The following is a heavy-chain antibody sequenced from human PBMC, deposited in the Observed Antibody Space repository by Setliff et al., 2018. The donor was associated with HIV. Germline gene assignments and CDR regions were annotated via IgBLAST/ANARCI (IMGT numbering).Heavy chain of an antibody. D-gene: IGHD2-8*02. CDR1: GGSISSSSYY. CDR3: ARVSITYWYSIPRDYYYYMDV. CDR2: IYYSGST. V-gene: IGHV4-61*05. J-gene: IGHJ6*03. Sequence: PSETLSLTCTVSGGSISSSSYYWGWIRQPPGKGLEWIGYIYYSGSTNYNPSLKSRVTISVDTSKNQFSLKLSSVTAADTAVYYCARVSITYWYSIPRDYYYYMDVWGEGTTVTVSS.